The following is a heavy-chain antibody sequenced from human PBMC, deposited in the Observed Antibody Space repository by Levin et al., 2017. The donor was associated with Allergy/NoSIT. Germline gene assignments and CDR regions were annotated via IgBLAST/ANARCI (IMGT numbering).Heavy chain of an antibody. Sequence: SCAASGFTFDDYAMHWVRQAPGKGLEWVSGIAWDGGSIGYADSVKGRFTLSRDNAKTSLYLQMNSLRPEDTAFYYCAKGASNHYDTSGYYDYWGQGTLVAVSS. CDR1: GFTFDDYA. D-gene: IGHD3-22*01. V-gene: IGHV3-9*01. CDR2: IAWDGGSI. J-gene: IGHJ4*02. CDR3: AKGASNHYDTSGYYDY.